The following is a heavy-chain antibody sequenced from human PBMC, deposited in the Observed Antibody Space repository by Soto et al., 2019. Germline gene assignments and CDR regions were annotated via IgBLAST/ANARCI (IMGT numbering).Heavy chain of an antibody. CDR1: GGTFSSYA. CDR2: IIPIFGTA. V-gene: IGHV1-69*13. Sequence: SVKVSCKASGGTFSSYAISWVRQAPGQGLEWMGGIIPIFGTANYAQKFQGRVTITADESTSTAYMELSSLRSEDTAVYYCARDRNGNSYSGMDVGGKGTRVTFP. J-gene: IGHJ6*04. D-gene: IGHD1-1*01. CDR3: ARDRNGNSYSGMDV.